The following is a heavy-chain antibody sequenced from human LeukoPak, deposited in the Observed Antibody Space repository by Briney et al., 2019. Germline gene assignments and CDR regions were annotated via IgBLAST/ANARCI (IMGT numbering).Heavy chain of an antibody. J-gene: IGHJ4*02. CDR1: GFTFSSYS. D-gene: IGHD6-19*01. V-gene: IGHV3-48*04. Sequence: PGGSLRLSCAASGFTFSSYSMNWVRQAPGKGLEWVSYISSSSSTIYYADSVKGRFTISRDNAKNSLYLQMNSLRAEDTAVYYCARETIAVAGNFFDYWGQGTLVTVSS. CDR2: ISSSSSTI. CDR3: ARETIAVAGNFFDY.